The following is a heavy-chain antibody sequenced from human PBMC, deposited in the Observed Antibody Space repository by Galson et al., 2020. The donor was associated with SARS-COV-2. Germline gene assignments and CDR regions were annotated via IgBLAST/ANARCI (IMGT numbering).Heavy chain of an antibody. CDR1: GDSVSSNSAA. Sequence: SQTLSLTCAISGDSVSSNSAAWNWIRQSPSRGLEWLGRTYYRSKWNNDYAVSVESRITISPDTSKNQFSLQLTSVTPEDTAVCYCARVVRSASDYWGQGTLVTVSS. CDR3: ARVVRSASDY. J-gene: IGHJ4*02. CDR2: TYYRSKWNN. V-gene: IGHV6-1*01.